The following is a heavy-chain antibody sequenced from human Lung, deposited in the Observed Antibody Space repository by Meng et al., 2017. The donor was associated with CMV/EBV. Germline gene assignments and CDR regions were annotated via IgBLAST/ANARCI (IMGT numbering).Heavy chain of an antibody. CDR2: IYSGGST. V-gene: IGHV3-53*01. CDR3: ARGAVYDDSSANYEGYFDY. D-gene: IGHD3-22*01. Sequence: GSSXKIXCAASGITASSNYMSWLRQAGGKGLERGSVIYSGGSTYYADSVKGRFTITRDNSKNTQYLQMNSLRAEDTAVYYCARGAVYDDSSANYEGYFDYWXQGTXVTVSS. CDR1: GITASSNY. J-gene: IGHJ4*02.